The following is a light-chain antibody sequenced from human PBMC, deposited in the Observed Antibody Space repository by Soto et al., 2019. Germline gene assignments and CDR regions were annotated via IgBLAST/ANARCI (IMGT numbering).Light chain of an antibody. Sequence: QAVVTQPPSVSGAPGQRVTISCTGSSSNIGAGYHVHWYQHLPGTAPKLLIYGDMNRPSGVPDRFSGSKSGTSASLAITGLQAQDEADYHCQSYDTGLSGHVVFGGGTKLTVL. J-gene: IGLJ2*01. CDR3: QSYDTGLSGHVV. V-gene: IGLV1-40*01. CDR2: GDM. CDR1: SSNIGAGYH.